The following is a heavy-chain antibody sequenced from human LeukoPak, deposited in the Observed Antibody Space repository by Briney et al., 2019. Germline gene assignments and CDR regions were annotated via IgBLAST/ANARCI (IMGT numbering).Heavy chain of an antibody. V-gene: IGHV3-23*01. D-gene: IGHD6-13*01. Sequence: PGASLRLSCAASGFTFSSYAMGWVRQAPGKGLEWDSAISGSGGSTYYADSVKGRFTISRDNSKNTLYLQMNSLRAEDTAVYYCAKDLLSAAAGTDPWGQGTLVTVSS. CDR2: ISGSGGST. J-gene: IGHJ5*02. CDR1: GFTFSSYA. CDR3: AKDLLSAAAGTDP.